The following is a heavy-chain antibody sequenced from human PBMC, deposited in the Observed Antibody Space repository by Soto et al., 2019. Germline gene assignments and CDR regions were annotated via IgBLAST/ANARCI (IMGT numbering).Heavy chain of an antibody. CDR2: IYYSGST. CDR1: GGSISSYY. CDR3: AREGVVAATVDYYYYYGMDV. V-gene: IGHV4-59*01. J-gene: IGHJ6*02. Sequence: SETLSLTCTVSGGSISSYYWSWIRQPPGKGLEWIGYIYYSGSTNYNPSLKSRVTISVDTSKNQFSLKLSSVTAADTAVYYCAREGVVAATVDYYYYYGMDVWGQGTTVTVSS. D-gene: IGHD2-15*01.